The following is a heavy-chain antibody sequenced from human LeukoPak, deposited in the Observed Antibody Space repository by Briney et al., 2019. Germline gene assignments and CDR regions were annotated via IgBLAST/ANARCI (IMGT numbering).Heavy chain of an antibody. CDR1: GFTFSNYG. V-gene: IGHV3-33*01. D-gene: IGHD4-17*01. CDR3: ARYYGDYGAFDI. CDR2: IWFDGSNK. Sequence: GGSLRLSCAASGFTFSNYGIHWVCQAPGKGLEWVALIWFDGSNKYYADSVKGRFTISRDNSKNTLYLQMNSLTAEDTAVYFCARYYGDYGAFDIWGQGTMVTVSS. J-gene: IGHJ3*02.